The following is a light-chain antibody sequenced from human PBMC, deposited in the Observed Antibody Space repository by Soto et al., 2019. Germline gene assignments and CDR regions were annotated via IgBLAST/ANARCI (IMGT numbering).Light chain of an antibody. CDR1: SSDVGGYNY. CDR3: SSYTCLSTLV. CDR2: DVS. J-gene: IGLJ1*01. Sequence: QSVLTQPASVSGSPGQSITISCTGTSSDVGGYNYVSWYQQHPGKAPKLMIYDVSNRPSGVSNRFSGSKSGSTASLTISGLQDEDEADYYCSSYTCLSTLVFGTGTKVTV. V-gene: IGLV2-14*01.